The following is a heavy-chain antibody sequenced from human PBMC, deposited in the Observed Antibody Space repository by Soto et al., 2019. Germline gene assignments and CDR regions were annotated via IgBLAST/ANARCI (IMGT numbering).Heavy chain of an antibody. CDR1: GGTFSSYA. J-gene: IGHJ6*02. D-gene: IGHD6-6*01. V-gene: IGHV1-69*01. CDR3: ASTIAARLNYYYGMDV. Sequence: QVQLVQSGAEVKKPGSSVKVSCKASGGTFSSYAISWVRQAPGQGLEWMGGIIPIFGTANYAQKFQGSVTITADESTSTAYMELSSLRSEDTAVYYCASTIAARLNYYYGMDVWGQGTTVTVSS. CDR2: IIPIFGTA.